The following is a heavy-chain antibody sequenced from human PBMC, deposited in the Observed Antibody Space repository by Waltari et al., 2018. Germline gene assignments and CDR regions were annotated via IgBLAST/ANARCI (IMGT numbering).Heavy chain of an antibody. J-gene: IGHJ4*02. V-gene: IGHV3-21*01. CDR1: GFTFSNYD. Sequence: EVQLVESGGGLVKPGESLRLSCAASGFTFSNYDMNGVRQAPGKGLEWVSSISSSSSYKYYADSAKGRFTISRDNAKNSLNLQMNSLRAEDTAVYYCASYCSSTSCYTKGFDYWGQGTLVTVSS. CDR3: ASYCSSTSCYTKGFDY. CDR2: ISSSSSYK. D-gene: IGHD2-2*02.